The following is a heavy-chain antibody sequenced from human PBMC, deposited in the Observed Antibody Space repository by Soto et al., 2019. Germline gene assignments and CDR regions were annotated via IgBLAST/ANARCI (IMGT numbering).Heavy chain of an antibody. Sequence: EEYLVESGGALVQPGGSLRRSCAASGFTLSNHWITWVRQAAGEGLGWVANIKYDGTEKNYLDSVKGRFTISRENAKNLVYLQMNSLRVEDTAVYYCARGHYGMDVWGQGSTVTVSS. CDR2: IKYDGTEK. J-gene: IGHJ6*02. CDR3: ARGHYGMDV. V-gene: IGHV3-7*05. CDR1: GFTLSNHW.